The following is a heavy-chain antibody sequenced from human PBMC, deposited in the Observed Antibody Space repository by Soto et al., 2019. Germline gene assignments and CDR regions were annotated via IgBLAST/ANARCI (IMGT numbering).Heavy chain of an antibody. J-gene: IGHJ4*02. D-gene: IGHD6-19*01. CDR1: GYNFTTYV. CDR2: INCGSGNT. CDR3: ARGYTSVWTFDF. Sequence: QVQLVQSGAEVKQPGASASVSCKASGYNFTTYVVHWLRQAPGQGPEWMGWINCGSGNTVYSQKFQGRVTFTRDTSARTAYMDLNSLTSGDTAVYYCARGYTSVWTFDFWGRGTLVTVSS. V-gene: IGHV1-3*01.